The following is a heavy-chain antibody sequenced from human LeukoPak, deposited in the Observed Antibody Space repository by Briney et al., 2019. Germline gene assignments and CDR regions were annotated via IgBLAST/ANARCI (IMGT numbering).Heavy chain of an antibody. J-gene: IGHJ3*01. CDR1: GFTFSSYA. CDR2: IYSGGST. CDR3: ASGIGYYDSSGYYKLD. V-gene: IGHV3-53*04. Sequence: PGGSLRLSCAASGFTFSSYAMSWVRQAPGKGLEWVSVIYSGGSTYYADSVKGRFTISRHNSKNTLYLQMNSLRAEDTAVYYCASGIGYYDSSGYYKLDWGQGTMVTVSS. D-gene: IGHD3-22*01.